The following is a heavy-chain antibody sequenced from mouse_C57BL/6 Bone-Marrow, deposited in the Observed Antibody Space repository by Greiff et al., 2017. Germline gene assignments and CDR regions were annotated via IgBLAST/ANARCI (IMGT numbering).Heavy chain of an antibody. Sequence: EVQLQQSGGDLVKPGGSLKLSCAASGFTFSSYGMSWVRQTPDKRLEWVATISSGGSYTYYPASVKGRFTFSRDNAKNTLYRQMSSLESEDTAMYYCARHGRPDYGGQGTTLTVAA. CDR1: GFTFSSYG. D-gene: IGHD4-1*01. V-gene: IGHV5-6*01. CDR3: ARHGRPDY. J-gene: IGHJ2*01. CDR2: ISSGGSYT.